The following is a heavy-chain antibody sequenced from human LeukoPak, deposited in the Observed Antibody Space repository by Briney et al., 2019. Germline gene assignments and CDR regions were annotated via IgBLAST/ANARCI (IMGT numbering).Heavy chain of an antibody. Sequence: GGSLRLSCTASGFTFGDYAMSWVRQAPGKGLEWGGFIRSKAYGGTTEYAASVKGRFTISRDDSKSIAYLQMNSLKTEDTAVYYCTRGSMVRGVIIPFDPWGQGTLVTVSS. CDR2: IRSKAYGGTT. D-gene: IGHD3-10*01. CDR3: TRGSMVRGVIIPFDP. V-gene: IGHV3-49*04. CDR1: GFTFGDYA. J-gene: IGHJ5*02.